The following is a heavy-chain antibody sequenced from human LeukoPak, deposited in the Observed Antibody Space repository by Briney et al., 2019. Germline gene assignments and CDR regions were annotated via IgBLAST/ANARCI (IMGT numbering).Heavy chain of an antibody. CDR1: GYTFTSYY. Sequence: ASVKVSCKASGYTFTSYYMHWVRQAPGQGLEWMGWISTYNGNTKYAQRFQGRVTMTTDTSTSTGYMELRSLRSDDTAVYYCARGGYSYGPVDYYYYYMDVWGKGTTVTVSS. CDR2: ISTYNGNT. J-gene: IGHJ6*03. D-gene: IGHD5-18*01. V-gene: IGHV1-18*04. CDR3: ARGGYSYGPVDYYYYYMDV.